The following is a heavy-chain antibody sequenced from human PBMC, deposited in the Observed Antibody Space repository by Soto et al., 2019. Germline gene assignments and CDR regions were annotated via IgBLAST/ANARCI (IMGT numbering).Heavy chain of an antibody. CDR2: IYHSGST. CDR3: ATDSSGYYPPPNWFDP. J-gene: IGHJ5*02. D-gene: IGHD3-22*01. V-gene: IGHV4-38-2*02. CDR1: GYSISSGYY. Sequence: PSETLSLTCAVSGYSISSGYYWGWIRQPPGKGLEWIGSIYHSGSTYYNPSLKSRVAISVDTSKNQFSLNLSSVTAADTAVYYCATDSSGYYPPPNWFDPWGQGTLVTVSS.